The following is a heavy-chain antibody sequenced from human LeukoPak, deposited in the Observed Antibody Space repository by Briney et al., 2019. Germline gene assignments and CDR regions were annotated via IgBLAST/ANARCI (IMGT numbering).Heavy chain of an antibody. V-gene: IGHV3-30*02. J-gene: IGHJ4*02. CDR1: GFTFSSYG. D-gene: IGHD3-10*01. CDR2: IRYDGSNK. CDR3: ARDPAFLWFGELGGAPYDY. Sequence: GGSLRLSCAASGFTFSSYGMHWVRQAPGKGLEWVAFIRYDGSNKYYADSVKGRFTISRDNSKNTLYLQMNSLRAEDTAVYYCARDPAFLWFGELGGAPYDYWGQGTLVTVSS.